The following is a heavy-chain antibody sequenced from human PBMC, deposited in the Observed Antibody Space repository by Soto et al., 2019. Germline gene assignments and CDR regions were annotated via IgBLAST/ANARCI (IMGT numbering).Heavy chain of an antibody. CDR3: ARSVRHSTVTDRSERDY. Sequence: QVQLVQSGAEVKKPGSSVKVSCKASGGTFSSYTISWVRQAPGQGLEWMGRIIPILGIANYAQKFQGRVTMTADKSTSTAYMELSSLRSEDTAVYYCARSVRHSTVTDRSERDYWGQGTLVTVSS. V-gene: IGHV1-69*02. J-gene: IGHJ4*02. CDR2: IIPILGIA. D-gene: IGHD4-17*01. CDR1: GGTFSSYT.